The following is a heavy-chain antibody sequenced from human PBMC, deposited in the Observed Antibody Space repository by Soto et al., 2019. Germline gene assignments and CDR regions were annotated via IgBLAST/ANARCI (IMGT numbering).Heavy chain of an antibody. J-gene: IGHJ4*02. CDR3: ARDPSYGDYPYFDY. V-gene: IGHV3-33*01. Sequence: SLRLSCAASGFTFSSYGMHWVRQAPGKGLEWVAVIWYDGSNKYYADSVKGRFTISRDNSKNTLYLQMNSLRAEDTAVYYCARDPSYGDYPYFDYWGQGTLVTVSS. CDR1: GFTFSSYG. D-gene: IGHD4-17*01. CDR2: IWYDGSNK.